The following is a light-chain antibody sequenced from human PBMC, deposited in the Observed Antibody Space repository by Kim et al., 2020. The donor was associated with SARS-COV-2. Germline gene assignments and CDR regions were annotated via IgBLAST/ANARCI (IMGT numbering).Light chain of an antibody. V-gene: IGKV3-11*01. CDR2: ESF. Sequence: EIVLTQSPATLSLSPGETATLSCRASQSVSTYLAWYQQKYGQAPRLLIYESFKRATGIPARFSGSGSGTDFTLTISSLEPEDFAVYYCQQRTHWPPWTFGQGTKLEI. CDR1: QSVSTY. CDR3: QQRTHWPPWT. J-gene: IGKJ1*01.